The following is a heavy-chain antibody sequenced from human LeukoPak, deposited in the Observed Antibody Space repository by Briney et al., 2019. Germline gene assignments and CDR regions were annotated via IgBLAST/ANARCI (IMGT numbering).Heavy chain of an antibody. V-gene: IGHV3-23*01. J-gene: IGHJ4*02. D-gene: IGHD3-22*01. Sequence: GGSLRLSCTASGFSFSNYAMSWVRQAPARGPEWVSSLRGNGEAFYADSVKGRCTLSRDDSRNTVYLQLNDLRAEDTAIYYCAKFRGMIVASYFFDYWGQGALVTVSS. CDR2: LRGNGEA. CDR3: AKFRGMIVASYFFDY. CDR1: GFSFSNYA.